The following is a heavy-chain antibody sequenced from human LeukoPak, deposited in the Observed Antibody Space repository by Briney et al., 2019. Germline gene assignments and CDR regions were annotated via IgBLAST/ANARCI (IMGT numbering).Heavy chain of an antibody. V-gene: IGHV4-31*03. CDR1: GGSISSGGYY. CDR2: IYYSGST. J-gene: IGHJ4*02. Sequence: PSETLSLTCTVSGGSISSGGYYWSWIRQHPGKGLEWIGYIYYSGSTYYNPSLKSRVTISVDTSKNQFSLKLSSVTAADTAVYYCARGSSSWYGILDYWGQGTLVTVSS. CDR3: ARGSSSWYGILDY. D-gene: IGHD6-13*01.